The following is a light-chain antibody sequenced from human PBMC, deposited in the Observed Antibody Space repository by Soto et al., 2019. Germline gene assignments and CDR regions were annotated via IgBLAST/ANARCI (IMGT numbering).Light chain of an antibody. CDR3: QQYSSSPLT. J-gene: IGKJ4*01. CDR2: GAS. Sequence: EIVLTQSPGTLSLSPGERATLSCRASQSVSSTYLAWYQQKPGQAPRPLIYGASNRATGIPDRFSGSGSGTEFTLTISRLEPEDFAVYYCQQYSSSPLTFGGGTKVDIK. V-gene: IGKV3-20*01. CDR1: QSVSSTY.